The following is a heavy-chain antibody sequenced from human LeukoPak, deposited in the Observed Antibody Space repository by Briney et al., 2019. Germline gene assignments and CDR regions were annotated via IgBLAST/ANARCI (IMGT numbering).Heavy chain of an antibody. CDR3: AKAPVTSCRGAFCYPFDY. J-gene: IGHJ4*02. V-gene: IGHV3-48*03. Sequence: GGSLRLSCAASGFTFSSYEMNWVRQAPGKGLEWVSYISTRGSTEYYAASVRGRFTISRDTSRSTLYLQMNSLRAEDAAVYYCAKAPVTSCRGAFCYPFDYWGQGTLVTVSS. D-gene: IGHD2-15*01. CDR2: ISTRGSTE. CDR1: GFTFSSYE.